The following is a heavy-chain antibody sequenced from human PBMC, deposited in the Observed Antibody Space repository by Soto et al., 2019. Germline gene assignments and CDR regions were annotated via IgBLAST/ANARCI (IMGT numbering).Heavy chain of an antibody. V-gene: IGHV1-18*01. Sequence: ASVKVSCKASGYTFTSYGISWVRQAPGQGLEWMGWISAYNGNTNYAQKLQGRVTMTTDTSTSTAYMELRSLRSDDTAVYYCAKEHRHYGDYRAVDYWGQGTLVTVSS. CDR2: ISAYNGNT. CDR1: GYTFTSYG. D-gene: IGHD4-17*01. J-gene: IGHJ4*02. CDR3: AKEHRHYGDYRAVDY.